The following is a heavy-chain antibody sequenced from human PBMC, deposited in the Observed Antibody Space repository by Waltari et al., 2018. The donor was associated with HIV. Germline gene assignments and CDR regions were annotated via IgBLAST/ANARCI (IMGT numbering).Heavy chain of an antibody. Sequence: QMPLVQSGGGVVQPGRSLRLSCAASGFRLATYGEKGGRQAPGKGLEWLAVISFDAKTTYYADSVRGRFIISRDNSMNRVYLQMNSLRVEDSAVYYCAKGATAAAVEDLWGQGALVTVSS. J-gene: IGHJ5*02. CDR3: AKGATAAAVEDL. D-gene: IGHD6-25*01. CDR2: ISFDAKTT. CDR1: GFRLATYG. V-gene: IGHV3-30*18.